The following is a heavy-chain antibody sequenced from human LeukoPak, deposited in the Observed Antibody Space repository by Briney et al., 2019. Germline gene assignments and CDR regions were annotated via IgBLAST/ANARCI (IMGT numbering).Heavy chain of an antibody. J-gene: IGHJ4*02. D-gene: IGHD3-16*02. CDR2: INHSGST. CDR3: ARDPHDYVWGSYRPTPDY. V-gene: IGHV4-39*07. Sequence: PSETLSLTCIVSGGSISSGGYYWSWIRQPPGKGLEWIGEINHSGSTNYNPSLKSRVTISVDTSKNQFSLKLSSVTAADTAVYYCARDPHDYVWGSYRPTPDYWGQGTLVTVSS. CDR1: GGSISSGGYY.